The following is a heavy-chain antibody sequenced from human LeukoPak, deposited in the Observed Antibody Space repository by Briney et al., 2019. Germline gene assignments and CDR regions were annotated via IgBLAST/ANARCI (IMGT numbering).Heavy chain of an antibody. CDR3: AREDYYDSSGYYLDY. J-gene: IGHJ4*02. D-gene: IGHD3-22*01. V-gene: IGHV4-38-2*02. CDR2: IYHSGST. CDR1: GYSISSGYY. Sequence: SETLSLTCTVSGYSISSGYYWGWIRQPPGKGLEWIGSIYHSGSTYYNPSLKSRVTLSVDTSKNQISLKLSSVTAADTAVYYCAREDYYDSSGYYLDYWGQGTLVTVSS.